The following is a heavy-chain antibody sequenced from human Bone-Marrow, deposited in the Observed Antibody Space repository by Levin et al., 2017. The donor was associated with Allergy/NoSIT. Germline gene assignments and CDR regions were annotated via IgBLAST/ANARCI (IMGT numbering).Heavy chain of an antibody. D-gene: IGHD3-22*01. CDR1: GGSISSGLY. Sequence: SETLSLTCTVSGGSISSGLYWGWIRQPPGEGLEWIASVYRTGSTYYNWSLKSRVTISVDTSKNQISLRLRSVTAADTAVYYCARDKGYDSSGYYWFDPWGQGTLVTVSS. CDR2: VYRTGST. J-gene: IGHJ5*02. CDR3: ARDKGYDSSGYYWFDP. V-gene: IGHV4-38-2*02.